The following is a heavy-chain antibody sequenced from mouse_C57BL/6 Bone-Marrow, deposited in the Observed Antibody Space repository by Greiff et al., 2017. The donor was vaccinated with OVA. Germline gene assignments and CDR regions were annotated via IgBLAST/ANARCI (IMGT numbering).Heavy chain of an antibody. D-gene: IGHD1-1*01. Sequence: VQLQESGPGLVKPSQSLFLTCSITGFPITSGYYWIWIRQSPGKPLEWMGYITHSGETFYNPSLQSPISITRETSKNQFFLQLNSVTTEDTAMYYCAVVFTTVVAPWYFGVWGTGPTVTGSS. CDR1: GFPITSGYY. CDR2: ITHSGET. V-gene: IGHV12-3*01. CDR3: AVVFTTVVAPWYFGV. J-gene: IGHJ1*03.